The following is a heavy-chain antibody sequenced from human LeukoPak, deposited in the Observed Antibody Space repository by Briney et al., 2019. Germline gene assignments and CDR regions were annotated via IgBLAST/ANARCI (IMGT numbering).Heavy chain of an antibody. J-gene: IGHJ4*02. CDR1: GYSFTSYW. Sequence: GESLKISCKGSGYSFTSYWIAWVRQMPGKGLEWMGIIYPADSDTRYSPSFQGQVAISADKSISTAYLQWSSLKASDTAMYYCARHSDWRFDYWGQGTLVTVSS. CDR3: ARHSDWRFDY. CDR2: IYPADSDT. D-gene: IGHD3-9*01. V-gene: IGHV5-51*01.